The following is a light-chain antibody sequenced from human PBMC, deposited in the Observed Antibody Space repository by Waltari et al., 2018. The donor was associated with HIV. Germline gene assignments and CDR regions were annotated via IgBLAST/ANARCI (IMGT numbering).Light chain of an antibody. CDR3: AAWDDSLNGVI. J-gene: IGLJ2*01. CDR1: SSNIGSNT. Sequence: QSVLTQPPSASGTPGQSVTISCSGSSSNIGSNTVNWYQQLPGTAPKPLIDNNNPRPSGFPDRFSGSKSGTSASLAISGLQSEDEADYYCAAWDDSLNGVIFGGGTKLTVL. V-gene: IGLV1-44*01. CDR2: NNN.